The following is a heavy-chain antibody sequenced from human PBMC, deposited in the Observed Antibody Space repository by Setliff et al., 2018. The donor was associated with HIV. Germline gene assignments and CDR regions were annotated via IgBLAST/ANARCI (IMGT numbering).Heavy chain of an antibody. Sequence: GASVKVSCKASGGTFSSYAISWVRQAPGQRLEWMGGIIPIFGTANYAQKFQGRVTITADKSTSTAYMELSSLRSEDTAVYYCARAPGDYEVWFDPWGQGTLVTFSS. V-gene: IGHV1-69*06. J-gene: IGHJ5*02. CDR1: GGTFSSYA. CDR3: ARAPGDYEVWFDP. D-gene: IGHD4-17*01. CDR2: IIPIFGTA.